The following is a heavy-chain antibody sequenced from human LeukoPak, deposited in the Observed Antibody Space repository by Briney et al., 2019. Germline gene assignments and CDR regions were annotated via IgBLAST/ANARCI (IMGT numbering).Heavy chain of an antibody. CDR2: INPNSGGT. D-gene: IGHD5-18*01. V-gene: IGHV1-2*02. Sequence: ASVKVSCTASGYTFTGYYMHWVRQAPGQGLEWMGWINPNSGGTNYAQKFQGRVTMTRDTSTTTIYMELSSLRSEDTAVYYCARGLGNGWIQLWSYYFDYWGQGTLVTVSS. CDR1: GYTFTGYY. CDR3: ARGLGNGWIQLWSYYFDY. J-gene: IGHJ4*02.